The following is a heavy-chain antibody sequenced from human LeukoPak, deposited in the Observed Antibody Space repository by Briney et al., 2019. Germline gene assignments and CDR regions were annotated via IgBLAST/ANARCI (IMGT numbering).Heavy chain of an antibody. D-gene: IGHD3-10*01. Sequence: SQTLSLTCTVSGGSISSGSYYWSWIRQHPGKGLEWIGYIYYSGSTYYNPSLKSRVTISVDTSKNQFSLKLSSVTAADTAVYYCARVIPRFGEAKNWFDPWGQGTLVTVSS. CDR3: ARVIPRFGEAKNWFDP. V-gene: IGHV4-31*03. CDR2: IYYSGST. J-gene: IGHJ5*02. CDR1: GGSISSGSYY.